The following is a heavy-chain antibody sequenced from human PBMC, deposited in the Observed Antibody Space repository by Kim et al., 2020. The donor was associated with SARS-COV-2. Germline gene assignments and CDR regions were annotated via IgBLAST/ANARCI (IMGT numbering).Heavy chain of an antibody. CDR2: ILCDGSNK. CDR3: AKDQSPAGYYYYYGMDV. J-gene: IGHJ6*02. CDR1: GFTFSSYG. D-gene: IGHD2-2*01. V-gene: IGHV3-30*18. Sequence: GGSLRLSCAASGFTFSSYGMHWVRQAPGKGLEWVAAILCDGSNKYYADSVKGRFTISRDNSKNTLYLQMNSLRAEDTAVYYCAKDQSPAGYYYYYGMDVWGQGTTVTVSS.